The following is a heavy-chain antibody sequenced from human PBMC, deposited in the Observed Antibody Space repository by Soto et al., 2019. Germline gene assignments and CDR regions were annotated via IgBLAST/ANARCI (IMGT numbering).Heavy chain of an antibody. CDR2: IQPVDSDT. CDR3: ARSHSNGWYGDY. V-gene: IGHV5-51*01. Sequence: GVSLKVSCRASGDSFTNYWICCARQKPGKGLEWMGVIQPVDSDTRYSPSFQGQVTISADKSITTAYLQWSSLKASDTAMYYCARSHSNGWYGDYWGQGTLVTVYS. D-gene: IGHD6-19*01. CDR1: GDSFTNYW. J-gene: IGHJ4*02.